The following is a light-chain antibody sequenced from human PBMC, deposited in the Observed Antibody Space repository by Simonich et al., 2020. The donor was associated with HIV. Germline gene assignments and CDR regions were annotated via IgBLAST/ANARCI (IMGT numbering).Light chain of an antibody. V-gene: IGKV3-15*01. CDR3: QQRSNWPLT. J-gene: IGKJ4*01. CDR2: GAS. Sequence: EIVMTQSPATLSVSPGEGTTLSCRASQSVSSNFAWYSQKPGPAPRLLIYGASTRATGIPARFSGSGSGTEFTLTISSLEPEDFAVYYCQQRSNWPLTFGGGTKVEIK. CDR1: QSVSSN.